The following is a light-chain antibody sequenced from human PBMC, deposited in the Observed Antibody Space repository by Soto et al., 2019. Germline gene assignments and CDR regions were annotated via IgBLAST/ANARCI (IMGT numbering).Light chain of an antibody. Sequence: DIVMTQSPDSLAVSLGERATINCKSSQSVLYSSNNKNYLAWYHQKPGQPPKLLIYWSSTRESGVPDRFSGSGSGTDFTITISSLQAEDVAVYYCQQYYRTPYTFGQGTKLEIK. CDR3: QQYYRTPYT. V-gene: IGKV4-1*01. CDR2: WSS. CDR1: QSVLYSSNNKNY. J-gene: IGKJ2*01.